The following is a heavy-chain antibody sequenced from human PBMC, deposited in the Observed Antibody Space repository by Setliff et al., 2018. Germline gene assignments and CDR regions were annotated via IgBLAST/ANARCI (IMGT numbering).Heavy chain of an antibody. CDR2: INAGNGNT. D-gene: IGHD3-3*01. J-gene: IGHJ6*03. CDR3: AREFTRYYNFWSAHRYYMDV. V-gene: IGHV1-3*01. Sequence: AASVKVSCKASGYTFTSYAMHWVRQAPGQGLEWMGWINAGNGNTKYSQKFQGRVTITRDTSTSTAYMELSSLRSEDTAVYYCAREFTRYYNFWSAHRYYMDVWGKGTTVTVSS. CDR1: GYTFTSYA.